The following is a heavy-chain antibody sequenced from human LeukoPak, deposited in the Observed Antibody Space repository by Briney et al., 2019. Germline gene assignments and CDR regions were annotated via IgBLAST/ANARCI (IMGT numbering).Heavy chain of an antibody. CDR2: FDPEDGET. J-gene: IGHJ4*02. CDR3: ATKPGTYYYDSSGYLDY. D-gene: IGHD3-22*01. V-gene: IGHV1-24*01. CDR1: GYTLTELS. Sequence: ASVKVSCKVSGYTLTELSMHWVRQAPGKGREWMGGFDPEDGETMYAQKFQGRVTMTEDTSTDTAYMELSSLRSEDTAVYYCATKPGTYYYDSSGYLDYWGQGTLVTVSS.